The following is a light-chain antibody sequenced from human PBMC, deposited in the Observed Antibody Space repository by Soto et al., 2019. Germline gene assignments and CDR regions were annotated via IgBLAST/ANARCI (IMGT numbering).Light chain of an antibody. CDR2: DAS. J-gene: IGKJ1*01. V-gene: IGKV3-20*01. CDR3: QQYGSSPWT. Sequence: EIVLTQSPGTLSLSPGDRATLSCRASQSVSSNYLAWYQQKPGQAPRLLIYDASSRATGIPDRFSGSGSETDFTLTISRLEPEDFAVYYCQQYGSSPWTFGQGTKVEIK. CDR1: QSVSSNY.